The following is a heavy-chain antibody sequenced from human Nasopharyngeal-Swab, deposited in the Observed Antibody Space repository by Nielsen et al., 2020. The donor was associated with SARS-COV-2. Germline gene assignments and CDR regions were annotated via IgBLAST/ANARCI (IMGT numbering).Heavy chain of an antibody. CDR3: ARALWGSYYYGMDV. D-gene: IGHD7-27*01. J-gene: IGHJ6*02. CDR1: GFTFDDYA. Sequence: SLKISCAASGFTFDDYAMHWVRQAPGKGLEWVSGISWNSGTIGYADSVKGRFTISRDNAKNSLFLQMNSLRTEDTALYYCARALWGSYYYGMDVWGQGTTVTVSS. CDR2: ISWNSGTI. V-gene: IGHV3-9*01.